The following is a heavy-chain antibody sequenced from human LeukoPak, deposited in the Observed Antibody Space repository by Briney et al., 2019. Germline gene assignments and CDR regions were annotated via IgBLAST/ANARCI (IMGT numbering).Heavy chain of an antibody. CDR2: ISYDGSNK. CDR1: GFTFSSYA. Sequence: GRSLRLSCAASGFTFSSYAMHWVRQAPGKGLEWVAVISYDGSNKYYADSVKGRFTISRDNSKNTLYLQMNSLRAEDTAVYYCASGESGGSGSSSFDYWGRGTLVTVSS. CDR3: ASGESGGSGSSSFDY. D-gene: IGHD3-10*01. J-gene: IGHJ4*02. V-gene: IGHV3-30-3*01.